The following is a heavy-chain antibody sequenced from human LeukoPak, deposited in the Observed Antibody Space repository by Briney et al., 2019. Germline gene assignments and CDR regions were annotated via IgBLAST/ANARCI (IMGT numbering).Heavy chain of an antibody. CDR2: IDPSGGST. Sequence: WASVRISCKASGYSFTNYYLHWVRQAPGQGLEWMGKIDPSGGSTSYAQKFQARVTMSRDTSTTTVYMELSSLRSEDMALYYCTRNGWVGAPQLGAFDTWGQGTMVTVSS. V-gene: IGHV1-46*01. J-gene: IGHJ3*02. CDR3: TRNGWVGAPQLGAFDT. CDR1: GYSFTNYY. D-gene: IGHD1-26*01.